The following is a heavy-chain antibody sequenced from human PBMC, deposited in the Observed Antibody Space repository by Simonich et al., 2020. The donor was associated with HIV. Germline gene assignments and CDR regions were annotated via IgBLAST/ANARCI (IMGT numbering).Heavy chain of an antibody. CDR2: INNSGSS. CDR1: GGSFSGYY. CDR3: ARNGIAARPDTSEVDY. V-gene: IGHV4-34*01. Sequence: QVQLQQWGAGLLKPSETLSLTCAVYGGSFSGYYWSWIRQPPGKGLEWIAKINNSGSSHYNPSLKSRVTISVDTSKSQFSLKVSSVTAADTAVYYCARNGIAARPDTSEVDYWGQGTLVTVSS. J-gene: IGHJ4*02. D-gene: IGHD6-6*01.